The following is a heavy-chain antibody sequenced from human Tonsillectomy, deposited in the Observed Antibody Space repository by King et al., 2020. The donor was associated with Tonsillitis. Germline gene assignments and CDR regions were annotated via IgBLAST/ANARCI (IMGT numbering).Heavy chain of an antibody. CDR1: GGSFSGYY. V-gene: IGHV4-34*01. D-gene: IGHD3-10*01. CDR2: INHSGST. CDR3: AREIGFGELAMDY. Sequence: VQLQQWGAGLLKPSETLSLTCAVYGGSFSGYYWSWIRQPPGKGLEWSGEINHSGSTNYNPSLKSRGTISVDTSKNQFSLKLSSVTAADTAVYYCAREIGFGELAMDYWGQGTLVTVSS. J-gene: IGHJ4*02.